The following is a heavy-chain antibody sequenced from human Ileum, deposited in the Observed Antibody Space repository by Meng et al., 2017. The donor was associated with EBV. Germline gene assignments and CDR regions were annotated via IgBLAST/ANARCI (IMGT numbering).Heavy chain of an antibody. CDR2: MYDSDSGKA. V-gene: IGHV4-61*03. D-gene: IGHD2-8*02. CDR1: GASVSSGGYH. Sequence: QVELQEAGPGLVNPSETLSLSCSVSGASVSSGGYHWSWIRQPPGKGLEWIGCMYDSDSGKAKYNPSLNSRVIISLDTSKNHFVLKLTSVTAADTAVYYCAYYTAGRGGVGSWGQGTLVTVSS. J-gene: IGHJ4*02. CDR3: AYYTAGRGGVGS.